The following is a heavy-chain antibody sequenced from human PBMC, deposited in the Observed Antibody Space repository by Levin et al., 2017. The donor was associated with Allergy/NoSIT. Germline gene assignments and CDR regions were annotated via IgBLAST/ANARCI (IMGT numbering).Heavy chain of an antibody. Sequence: SQTLSLTCAVYGGSFSGYYWSWIRQPPGKGLEWIGEINHSGSTNYNPSLKSRVTISVDTSKNQFSLKLSSVTAADTAVYYCARGVGAVAGLRFFDYWGQGTLVTVSS. CDR2: INHSGST. CDR1: GGSFSGYY. J-gene: IGHJ4*02. D-gene: IGHD6-19*01. V-gene: IGHV4-34*01. CDR3: ARGVGAVAGLRFFDY.